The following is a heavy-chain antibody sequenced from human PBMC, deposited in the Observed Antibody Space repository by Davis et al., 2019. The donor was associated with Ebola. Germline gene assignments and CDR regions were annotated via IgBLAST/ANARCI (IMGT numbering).Heavy chain of an antibody. Sequence: GESLKISCAASGFTVSTNYMSWVRRAPWKGLEWVSIINGGESTYYADFVKGRFTISRDNSKNTVYLQINSLRAEDTAVYYCARFQGRGSSPTYFDCWGQGTLVTVSS. D-gene: IGHD6-6*01. V-gene: IGHV3-66*01. CDR3: ARFQGRGSSPTYFDC. J-gene: IGHJ4*02. CDR1: GFTVSTNY. CDR2: INGGEST.